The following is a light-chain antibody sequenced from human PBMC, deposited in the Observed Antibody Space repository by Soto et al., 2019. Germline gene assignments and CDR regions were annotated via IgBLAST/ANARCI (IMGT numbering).Light chain of an antibody. Sequence: QSALTQPPSASGSPGQSVTISCTGTSSDVGGYNYVSWYQQHPGKAPKLMIYEVTKRPSGVPDRFSGSKSATSASLAISGLQSEDEADYYCAAWDDSLNGVVFGGGTKLTVL. CDR1: SSDVGGYNY. J-gene: IGLJ2*01. CDR3: AAWDDSLNGVV. V-gene: IGLV2-8*01. CDR2: EVT.